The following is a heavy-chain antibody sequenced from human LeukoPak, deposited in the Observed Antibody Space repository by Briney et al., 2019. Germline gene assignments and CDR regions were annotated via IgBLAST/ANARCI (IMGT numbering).Heavy chain of an antibody. CDR2: IYYSGST. Sequence: SETLSLTCTVSGGSISSYYWSWIRQPPGKGLEWIGYIYYSGSTNYNPSLKSRVTISVDTSKNQFSLKLNSVTAADTAVYYCARLRWNYFDYWGQGTLVTVSS. CDR3: ARLRWNYFDY. V-gene: IGHV4-59*08. CDR1: GGSISSYY. D-gene: IGHD4-23*01. J-gene: IGHJ4*02.